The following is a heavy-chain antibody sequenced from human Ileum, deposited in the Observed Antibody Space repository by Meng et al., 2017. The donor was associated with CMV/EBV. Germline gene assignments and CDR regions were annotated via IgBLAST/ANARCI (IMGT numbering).Heavy chain of an antibody. CDR2: INPDGSEK. Sequence: GESLKISCAASGFTFSAYKMSWVRQAPGKGLEWAATINPDGSEKYYVESLKGRFTISRDNAKDSLFLQMDSLRAEDTAMYFCARDWRTGYTHSMDVWGQGTTVTVYS. CDR3: ARDWRTGYTHSMDV. V-gene: IGHV3-7*01. J-gene: IGHJ6*02. CDR1: GFTFSAYK. D-gene: IGHD5-24*01.